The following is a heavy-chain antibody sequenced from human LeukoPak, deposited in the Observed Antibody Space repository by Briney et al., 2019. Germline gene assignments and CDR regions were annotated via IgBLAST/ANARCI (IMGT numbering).Heavy chain of an antibody. V-gene: IGHV1-18*01. D-gene: IGHD1-26*01. J-gene: IGHJ4*02. CDR2: ISAYDGET. Sequence: ASVKVSCKASGYSFTSYGISWVREAPGRGLEWVGYISAYDGETRYAQKFQGRVTLTTDTSTGTVYMEMRRLRSDDTAVYYCARGGKDYFDFWGQGTLVTVSS. CDR1: GYSFTSYG. CDR3: ARGGKDYFDF.